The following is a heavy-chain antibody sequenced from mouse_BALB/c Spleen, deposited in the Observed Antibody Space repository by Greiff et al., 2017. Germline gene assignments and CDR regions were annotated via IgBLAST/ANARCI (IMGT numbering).Heavy chain of an antibody. Sequence: QVQLKESGPGLVAPSQSLSITCTVSGFSLTSYGVHWVRQPPGKGLEWLGVIWAGGSTNYNSALMSRLSISKDNSKSQVFLKMNSLQTDDTAMYYCARESYYRYWYFDVWGAGTTVTVSS. CDR1: GFSLTSYG. J-gene: IGHJ1*01. CDR2: IWAGGST. V-gene: IGHV2-9*02. D-gene: IGHD2-14*01. CDR3: ARESYYRYWYFDV.